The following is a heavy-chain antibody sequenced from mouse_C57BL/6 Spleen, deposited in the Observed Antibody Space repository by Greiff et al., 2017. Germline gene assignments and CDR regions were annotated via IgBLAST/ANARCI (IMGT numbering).Heavy chain of an antibody. J-gene: IGHJ2*01. D-gene: IGHD1-1*01. CDR2: IRNKANNHAT. Sequence: EVKLVESGGGLVQPGGSMKLSCAASGFTFSDAWMDWVRQSPEKGLEWVAEIRNKANNHATYYAESVKGRFTISRDDSKSSVYLQMNSLRAEDTGIYYCTRAYGSSYPYYFDYWGQGTTLTVSS. V-gene: IGHV6-6*01. CDR1: GFTFSDAW. CDR3: TRAYGSSYPYYFDY.